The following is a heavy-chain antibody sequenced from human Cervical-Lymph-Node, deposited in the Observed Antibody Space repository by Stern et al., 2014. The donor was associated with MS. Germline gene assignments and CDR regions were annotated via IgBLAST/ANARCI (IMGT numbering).Heavy chain of an antibody. CDR3: AKGRGSYWFFDL. J-gene: IGHJ2*01. CDR1: GGSFNNHA. D-gene: IGHD1-26*01. CDR2: IIPIFGAQ. V-gene: IGHV1-69*01. Sequence: VQLVESGGEVKKPGSSVKVSCMASGGSFNNHAVSWVRQAPGQGLEWMGGIIPIFGAQDYAQKFQGRVTITADESTSTVYMEFSSLRSEDTAMYYCAKGRGSYWFFDLWGRGTLVIVSS.